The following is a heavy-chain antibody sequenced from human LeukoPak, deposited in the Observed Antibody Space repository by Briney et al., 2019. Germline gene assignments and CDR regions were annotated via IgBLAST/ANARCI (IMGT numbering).Heavy chain of an antibody. CDR2: IYTSGST. D-gene: IGHD2-15*01. V-gene: IGHV4-4*07. Sequence: SETLSLTCTVSGGSISTYYWSWIRQPAGKGLEWIGRIYTSGSTNYNPSLKSRVTMSVDTSKNQFSLKLSSVTAADTAVHYCARDGGSWEDPYYFDYWGQGTLVTVSS. J-gene: IGHJ4*02. CDR1: GGSISTYY. CDR3: ARDGGSWEDPYYFDY.